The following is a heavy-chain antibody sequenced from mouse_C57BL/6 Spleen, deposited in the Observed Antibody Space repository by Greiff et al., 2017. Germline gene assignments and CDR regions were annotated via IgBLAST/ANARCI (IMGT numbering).Heavy chain of an antibody. D-gene: IGHD2-1*01. CDR1: GYTFTSYR. CDR2: IDPSDSYT. J-gene: IGHJ4*01. V-gene: IGHV1-59*01. CDR3: ARGGIGNLYAMDY. Sequence: QVQLQQPGAELVRPGTSVKLSCKASGYTFTSYRMHWVKQRPGQGLEWIGGIDPSDSYTNYNQKFKGKATLTVDTSSSTAYMQLSSLTSEDSAVYYCARGGIGNLYAMDYWGQGTSVTGSS.